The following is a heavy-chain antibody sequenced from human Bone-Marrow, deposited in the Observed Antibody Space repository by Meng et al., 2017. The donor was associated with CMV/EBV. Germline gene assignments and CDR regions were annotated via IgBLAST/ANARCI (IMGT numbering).Heavy chain of an antibody. V-gene: IGHV3-30*02. D-gene: IGHD2-21*01. Sequence: GESLKISCAASGFTFSSYGMHWVRQAPGKGLEWVAFIRSDGSNKYYADSVKGRFTISRDNSKNTLYLQMNSLRAEETAVYYCAKDGEAYCGGDCYFYAFDIWGQGTMVTVSS. CDR2: IRSDGSNK. CDR3: AKDGEAYCGGDCYFYAFDI. J-gene: IGHJ3*02. CDR1: GFTFSSYG.